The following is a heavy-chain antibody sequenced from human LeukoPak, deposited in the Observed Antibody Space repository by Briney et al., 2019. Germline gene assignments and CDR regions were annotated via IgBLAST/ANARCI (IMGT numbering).Heavy chain of an antibody. CDR1: GDSLSSYY. J-gene: IGHJ4*02. Sequence: SETLSLTCTVSGDSLSSYYWSWIRQPPGKGLEWIGYIYYSGSTNYNPSLKSRVTISVDTSKNQFPLKLSSVTAADTAVYYCARGVVTTFGGAADYWGPGTLVTVSS. D-gene: IGHD3-16*01. CDR2: IYYSGST. CDR3: ARGVVTTFGGAADY. V-gene: IGHV4-59*01.